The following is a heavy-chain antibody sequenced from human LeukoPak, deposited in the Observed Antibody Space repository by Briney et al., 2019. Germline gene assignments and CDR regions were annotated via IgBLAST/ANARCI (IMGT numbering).Heavy chain of an antibody. J-gene: IGHJ4*02. Sequence: GGSLRLSCGASGFTFSSYAMSWVRQAPGKGLEWVSVIRGSGGITYYADSVKGRFTISRDNSKNTLYLQMNSLRAEDTAVYYCAKDGNYYGSGSSDYWGQGTLVTVSS. CDR1: GFTFSSYA. D-gene: IGHD3-10*01. CDR3: AKDGNYYGSGSSDY. CDR2: IRGSGGIT. V-gene: IGHV3-23*01.